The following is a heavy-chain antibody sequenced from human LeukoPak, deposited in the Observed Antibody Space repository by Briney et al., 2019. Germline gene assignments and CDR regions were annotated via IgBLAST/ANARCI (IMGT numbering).Heavy chain of an antibody. D-gene: IGHD6-6*01. Sequence: SETLSLTCTVSGYSISSGYYWGWIRQPPGKGLEWIGSIYHSGSTYYNPSLKSRVTISVDTSKNQFSLKLSSVTAADTAVYYCARDLSIANNWFDPWGQGTLVTVSS. CDR3: ARDLSIANNWFDP. CDR1: GYSISSGYY. CDR2: IYHSGST. J-gene: IGHJ5*02. V-gene: IGHV4-38-2*02.